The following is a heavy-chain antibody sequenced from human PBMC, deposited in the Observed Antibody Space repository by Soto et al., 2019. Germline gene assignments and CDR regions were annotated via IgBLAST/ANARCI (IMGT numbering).Heavy chain of an antibody. J-gene: IGHJ3*02. D-gene: IGHD4-4*01. CDR2: VYDTDGT. Sequence: DVQLVESGGGLIQPGGSLRLSCAAFGLTVSGKKYMAWVRQAPGKGVEWVSGVYDTDGTYYADSVKGRFTSSRDSSKTIVYLQMNSLRPDDTAVYYCASWRLQEHAYDIWGLGTTVTVSS. CDR3: ASWRLQEHAYDI. CDR1: GLTVSGKKY. V-gene: IGHV3-53*01.